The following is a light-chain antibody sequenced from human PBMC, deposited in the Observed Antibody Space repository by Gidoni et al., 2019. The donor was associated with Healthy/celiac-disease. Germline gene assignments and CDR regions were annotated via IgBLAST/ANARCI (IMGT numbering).Light chain of an antibody. CDR1: KSISSY. V-gene: IGKV1-39*01. CDR3: QQSYSTPGYT. Sequence: DIQMTQSPSSLSAALGDRVNITCRASKSISSYLNWYHQKPGQAPKLLIYAASSWQSGVPSRFSGSGAGADFTLTISSLQPEDFSTYYCQQSYSTPGYTFGQGTKLEIK. J-gene: IGKJ2*01. CDR2: AAS.